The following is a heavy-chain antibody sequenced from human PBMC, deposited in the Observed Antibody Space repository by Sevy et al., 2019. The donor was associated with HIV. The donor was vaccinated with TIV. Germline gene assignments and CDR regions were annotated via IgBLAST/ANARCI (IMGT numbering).Heavy chain of an antibody. V-gene: IGHV4-31*03. CDR3: ARDLRWSGYTWFYP. Sequence: SQTLSLTCTVSGGSISSGGYYWSWIRQHPGKGLEWIGYIYYSGSTYYNPSLKSRVTISVDTSKNQFSLKLSSVTAADTAVYYCARDLRWSGYTWFYPWGQGTLVTVS. J-gene: IGHJ5*02. CDR1: GGSISSGGYY. CDR2: IYYSGST. D-gene: IGHD3-3*01.